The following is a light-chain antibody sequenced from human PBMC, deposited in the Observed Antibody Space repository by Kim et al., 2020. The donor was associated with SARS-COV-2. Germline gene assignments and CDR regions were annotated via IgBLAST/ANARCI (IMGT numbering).Light chain of an antibody. CDR1: NSHIGSNY. Sequence: GQRVTISCSGSNSHIGSNYVSWYHPLPGTAPKHIIYRNNQRPSGVPGRFSGSKSGTPASLAINGLRSEDEADYYCAAWDDSLSGPVFGGGTQLTVL. CDR2: RNN. V-gene: IGLV1-47*01. CDR3: AAWDDSLSGPV. J-gene: IGLJ2*01.